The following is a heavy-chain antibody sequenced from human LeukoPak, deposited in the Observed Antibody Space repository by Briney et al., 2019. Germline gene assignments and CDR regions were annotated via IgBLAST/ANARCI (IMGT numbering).Heavy chain of an antibody. Sequence: SETLSLTCTVSGGSISSSSYYWGWIRQPPGKGLEWIGSIYYSGSTYYNPSLKSRVTISVDTSKNQFSLKLSSVTAADTAVYYCARLHCSGGSCYFDPYYFDYWGQGTLVTVSS. J-gene: IGHJ4*02. CDR3: ARLHCSGGSCYFDPYYFDY. D-gene: IGHD2-15*01. CDR2: IYYSGST. CDR1: GGSISSSSYY. V-gene: IGHV4-39*07.